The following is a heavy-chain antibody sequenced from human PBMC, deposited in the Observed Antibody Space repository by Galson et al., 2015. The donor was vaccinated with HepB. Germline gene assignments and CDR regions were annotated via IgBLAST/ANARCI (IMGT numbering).Heavy chain of an antibody. CDR3: AVTYGSGSYSYYFDY. Sequence: SVKVSCKASGYTFTSYGISWVRQAPGQGLEWMGWISAYNGNTNYAQKLQGRVTMTTDTSTSTAYMELRGLRSDDTAVYYCAVTYGSGSYSYYFDYWGQGTLVTVSS. CDR1: GYTFTSYG. J-gene: IGHJ4*02. CDR2: ISAYNGNT. D-gene: IGHD3-10*01. V-gene: IGHV1-18*04.